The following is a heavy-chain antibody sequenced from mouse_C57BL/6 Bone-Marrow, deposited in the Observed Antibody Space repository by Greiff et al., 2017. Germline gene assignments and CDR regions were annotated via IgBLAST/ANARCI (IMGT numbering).Heavy chain of an antibody. V-gene: IGHV10-3*01. J-gene: IGHJ4*01. CDR2: IRSKSSNYAT. Sequence: EVKVVESGGGLVQPKGSLKLSCAASGFTFNTYAMHWVRQAPGKGLEWVARIRSKSSNYATYYAESVKDRFTITRDDSQSMLYLQMNSLTTKDTAMYYCVRLSSHYAMDYWGQGTSVTVSS. CDR1: GFTFNTYA. CDR3: VRLSSHYAMDY. D-gene: IGHD1-1*01.